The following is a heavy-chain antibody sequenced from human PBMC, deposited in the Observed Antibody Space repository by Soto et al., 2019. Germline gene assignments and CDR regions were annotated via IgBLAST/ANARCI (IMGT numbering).Heavy chain of an antibody. Sequence: QITLKESGPTLVKPTQTLTLTCNFSGFSLTTSGVSVGWIRQPPGKALEWLALIYWDDDERYSASLKSRLTITKDTSKSQVVLTMTNIDPVDTGTYYCAHRRVGFDYWGQGALVTVSS. CDR3: AHRRVGFDY. CDR2: IYWDDDE. V-gene: IGHV2-5*02. J-gene: IGHJ4*02. CDR1: GFSLTTSGVS.